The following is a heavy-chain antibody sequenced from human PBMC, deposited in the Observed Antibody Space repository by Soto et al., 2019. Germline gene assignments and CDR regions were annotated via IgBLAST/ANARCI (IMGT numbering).Heavy chain of an antibody. Sequence: ASETLSLTCTVSGGSISSGDYYWSWIRQPPGKGLEWIGYIYYSGSTYYNPSLKSRVTISVDTSKNQFSLKLSSVTAADTAVYYCARVAGDSSGYYRYFQHWGQGTLVTVSS. CDR3: ARVAGDSSGYYRYFQH. CDR1: GGSISSGDYY. CDR2: IYYSGST. V-gene: IGHV4-30-4*01. D-gene: IGHD3-22*01. J-gene: IGHJ1*01.